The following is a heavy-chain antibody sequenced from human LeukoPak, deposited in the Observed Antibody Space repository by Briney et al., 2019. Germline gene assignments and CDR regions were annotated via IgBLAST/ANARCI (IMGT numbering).Heavy chain of an antibody. D-gene: IGHD4-23*01. Sequence: GGSLRLSCTASGFTFSSYSMNWVRQAPGKGLEWVSSISSTISYIYYADSVKGRFTISRDNAKNSLYLQMNSLRAEDTAVYYCARDPGGGNSGLDYWGQGTLVTVSS. CDR2: ISSTISYI. CDR1: GFTFSSYS. J-gene: IGHJ4*02. CDR3: ARDPGGGNSGLDY. V-gene: IGHV3-21*01.